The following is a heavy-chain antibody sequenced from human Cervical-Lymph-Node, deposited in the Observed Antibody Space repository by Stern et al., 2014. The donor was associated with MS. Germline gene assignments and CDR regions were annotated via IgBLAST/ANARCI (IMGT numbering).Heavy chain of an antibody. CDR1: GFKFADYA. CDR3: VKDKRLKDTDMALPEK. CDR2: ISWDSDSI. Sequence: EVQLVESGGGLVQPGRSLRLSCVASGFKFADYAMHWVRRPPGKGLEWLSGISWDSDSIGYADSVKCRFTTSRDNAKNSLYLEMTSLIPEDTALYFCVKDKRLKDTDMALPEKWGQGTLVTVSS. V-gene: IGHV3-9*01. J-gene: IGHJ4*01. D-gene: IGHD5-18*01.